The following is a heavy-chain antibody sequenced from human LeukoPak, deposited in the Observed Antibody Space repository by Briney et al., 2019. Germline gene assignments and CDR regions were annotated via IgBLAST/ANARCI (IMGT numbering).Heavy chain of an antibody. D-gene: IGHD3-10*01. J-gene: IGHJ4*02. CDR2: IIPIFGTA. V-gene: IGHV1-69*13. Sequence: SVKVSCKASGGTFSSYAISWVRQAPGQGLEWMGGIIPIFGTANYAQKFQGRVTITADESTSTAYMELSSLRSEDTAVYYCARGANNYYGSGSYYPPLGYWGQGTLVTVSS. CDR1: GGTFSSYA. CDR3: ARGANNYYGSGSYYPPLGY.